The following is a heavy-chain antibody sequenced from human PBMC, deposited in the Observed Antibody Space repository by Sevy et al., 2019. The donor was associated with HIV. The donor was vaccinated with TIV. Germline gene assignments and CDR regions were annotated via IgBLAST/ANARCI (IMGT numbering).Heavy chain of an antibody. CDR1: GYSISSGYY. V-gene: IGHV4-38-2*02. CDR2: IYHSGST. CDR3: ARERGVTMIVVVTDAFDI. Sequence: SETLSLTCAVSGYSISSGYYWGWIRRPPGKGLEWIGSIYHSGSTYYNPSLKSRVTISVDTSKNQFSLKLSSVTAADTAVYYCARERGVTMIVVVTDAFDIWGQGTMVTVSS. D-gene: IGHD3-22*01. J-gene: IGHJ3*02.